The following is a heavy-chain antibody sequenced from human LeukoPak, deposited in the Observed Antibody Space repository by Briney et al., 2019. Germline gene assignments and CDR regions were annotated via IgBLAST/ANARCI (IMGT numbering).Heavy chain of an antibody. D-gene: IGHD3-10*01. Sequence: PSETLSLTCTVSGDSINNYYWSWIRQPPGKGLEWIGNINYSGSSNSNPSLKSRATISVDMSRKHFFLDLISVAAADTAVYYCARAVHYSGTSDQYTGGWYYFDFWGQGARVTVSS. V-gene: IGHV4-59*01. CDR1: GDSINNYY. J-gene: IGHJ4*02. CDR2: INYSGSS. CDR3: ARAVHYSGTSDQYTGGWYYFDF.